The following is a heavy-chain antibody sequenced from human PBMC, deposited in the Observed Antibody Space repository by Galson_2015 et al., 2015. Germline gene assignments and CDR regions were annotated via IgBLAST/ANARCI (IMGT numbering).Heavy chain of an antibody. D-gene: IGHD2-21*02. V-gene: IGHV3-9*01. CDR2: ISWNSGSI. J-gene: IGHJ4*02. Sequence: SLRLSCAASGFSFDDYAMHWVRQAPGKGLELVSGISWNSGSIDYADSVKGRFTISRDNAKNSLYLQMKSLRAEDTAFYYCAKESGGDYYFDYWGQGTLVTVSS. CDR3: AKESGGDYYFDY. CDR1: GFSFDDYA.